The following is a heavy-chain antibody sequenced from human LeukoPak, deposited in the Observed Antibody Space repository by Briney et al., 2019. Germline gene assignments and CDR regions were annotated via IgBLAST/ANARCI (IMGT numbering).Heavy chain of an antibody. Sequence: GGFLRLFCAASGFTFSGHWMSWVRQSPGKGLEWVSAISGSGGSTYYADSVKGRFTISRDNSKNTLYLQMNSLRAEDTAVYYCAKRNYGSGSLLGHIPWGQGTLVTVSS. J-gene: IGHJ4*02. CDR2: ISGSGGST. CDR3: AKRNYGSGSLLGHIP. D-gene: IGHD3-10*01. CDR1: GFTFSGHW. V-gene: IGHV3-23*01.